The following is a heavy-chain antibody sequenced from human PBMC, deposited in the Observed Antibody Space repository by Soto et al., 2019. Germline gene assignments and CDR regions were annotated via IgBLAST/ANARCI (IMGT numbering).Heavy chain of an antibody. CDR3: ARDQYVFDY. D-gene: IGHD3-16*01. Sequence: VQLVQSGGGLVKPGGSLTLSCAASGFAFSDYYMTWIRQAPGKGLEWISSLSNSGTYTNYADSVKGRFITSRDNAKNSLFLHLNGLRAEDTAVYFCARDQYVFDYWGQGELVTVSS. J-gene: IGHJ4*02. V-gene: IGHV3-11*05. CDR1: GFAFSDYY. CDR2: LSNSGTYT.